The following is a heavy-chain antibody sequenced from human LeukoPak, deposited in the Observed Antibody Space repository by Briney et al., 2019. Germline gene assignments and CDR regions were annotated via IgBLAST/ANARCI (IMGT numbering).Heavy chain of an antibody. CDR2: IYSGGST. J-gene: IGHJ3*02. CDR3: ARGGRYYYDSSGYYSQSAFDI. Sequence: PGGSLRLSCAASGFTVTNAWMSWVRQAPGKGLEWVSVIYSGGSTYYADSVKGRFTISRHNSKNTLYLQMNSLRAEDTAVYYCARGGRYYYDSSGYYSQSAFDIWGQGTMVTVSS. V-gene: IGHV3-53*04. D-gene: IGHD3-22*01. CDR1: GFTVTNAW.